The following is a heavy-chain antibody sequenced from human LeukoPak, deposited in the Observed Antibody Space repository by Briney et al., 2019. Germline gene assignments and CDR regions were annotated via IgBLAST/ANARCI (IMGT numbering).Heavy chain of an antibody. CDR1: GFTFSSYS. J-gene: IGHJ4*02. D-gene: IGHD3-10*01. Sequence: PGGSLRLSCAASGFTFSSYSMNWIRQPPGKGLEWIGYIYNSGSVNYNPSLKSRVTISVDTSKNQFSLRLSSVTAADTAVYYCAREWFGELLRSDWGQGTLVTVSS. CDR3: AREWFGELLRSD. CDR2: IYNSGSV. V-gene: IGHV4-59*01.